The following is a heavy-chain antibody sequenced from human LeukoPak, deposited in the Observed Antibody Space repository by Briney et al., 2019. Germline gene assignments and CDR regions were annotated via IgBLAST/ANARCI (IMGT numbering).Heavy chain of an antibody. CDR3: ARYSSSSGGY. Sequence: GASVKVSCKASGYTFTDYYMHWVRQAPGQGLEWMGRIIPILGIANYAQKFQGRVTITADKSTSTAYMELSSLRSEDTAVYYCARYSSSSGGYWGQGTLVTVSS. D-gene: IGHD6-6*01. CDR1: GYTFTDYY. V-gene: IGHV1-69*02. J-gene: IGHJ4*02. CDR2: IIPILGIA.